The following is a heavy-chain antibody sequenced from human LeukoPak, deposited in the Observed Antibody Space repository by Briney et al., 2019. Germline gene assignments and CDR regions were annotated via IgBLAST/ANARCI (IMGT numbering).Heavy chain of an antibody. D-gene: IGHD1-14*01. Sequence: GGSLRLSCAASGFSFNSYWMTWVRQAPGRGLEWVANINPAGSDTYYVDPVKGRFTISRDNSNNTVYLHMNSLKAEDTALYYCVRDRNNNYFDYWGQGTLLTVSS. V-gene: IGHV3-7*01. CDR3: VRDRNNNYFDY. CDR1: GFSFNSYW. CDR2: INPAGSDT. J-gene: IGHJ4*02.